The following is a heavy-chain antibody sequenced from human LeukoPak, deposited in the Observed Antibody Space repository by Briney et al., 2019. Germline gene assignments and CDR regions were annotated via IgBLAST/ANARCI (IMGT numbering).Heavy chain of an antibody. CDR1: GGSISSYY. CDR3: ARFTGYSSGWRESNWFDP. V-gene: IGHV4-59*08. J-gene: IGHJ5*02. D-gene: IGHD6-19*01. Sequence: SETLSLTCTVSGGSISSYYWSWIRQPPGKGLEWIGYIYYSGSTNYNPSLKSRVTISVDTSKNQFSLKLSSMTAADTAVYYCARFTGYSSGWRESNWFDPWGQGTLVTVSS. CDR2: IYYSGST.